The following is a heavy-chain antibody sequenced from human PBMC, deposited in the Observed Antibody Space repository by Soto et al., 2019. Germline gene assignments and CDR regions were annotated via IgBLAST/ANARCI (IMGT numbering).Heavy chain of an antibody. D-gene: IGHD6-19*01. CDR1: GGSIGSYY. CDR2: IYYSGST. Sequence: SETLSLTCTVSGGSIGSYYWRWSRQPSGKGLEWIGYIYYSGSTNYNPSLKSRVTISVDTSKNQFSLKLSSVTAADTAVYYCARIELAVAGFDCWGQGTLVTVSS. CDR3: ARIELAVAGFDC. J-gene: IGHJ4*01. V-gene: IGHV4-59*01.